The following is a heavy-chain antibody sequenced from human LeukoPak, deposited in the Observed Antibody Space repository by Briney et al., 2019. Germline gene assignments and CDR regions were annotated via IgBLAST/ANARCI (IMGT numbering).Heavy chain of an antibody. D-gene: IGHD3-10*01. CDR2: IAPSVDTT. V-gene: IGHV1-46*01. Sequence: ASVKVSCKSFGFTSTNYLLHWVRQAPGQGLEWVERIAPSVDTTNYAQKFRGRVTMTRDTSTSTAYMELRSLRSDDTAVYYCARDWVGYYGSGSGGDWFDPWGQGTLVTVSS. CDR1: GFTSTNYL. CDR3: ARDWVGYYGSGSGGDWFDP. J-gene: IGHJ5*02.